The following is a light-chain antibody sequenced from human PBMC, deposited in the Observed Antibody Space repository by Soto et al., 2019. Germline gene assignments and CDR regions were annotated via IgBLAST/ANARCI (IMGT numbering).Light chain of an antibody. CDR2: AAS. Sequence: DIQITQSPSSLSASVGDRVTITCRASQSITSYLNWYQQKPGKAPKLLIYAASILQSGVPSRFSGSGSGTDFTLTISSLHPEDFATDYCQQGYSTSLTFGGGTKVEIK. CDR3: QQGYSTSLT. V-gene: IGKV1-39*01. J-gene: IGKJ4*01. CDR1: QSITSY.